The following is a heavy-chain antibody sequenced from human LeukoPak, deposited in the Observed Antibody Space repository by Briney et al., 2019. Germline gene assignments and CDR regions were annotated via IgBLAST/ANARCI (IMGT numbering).Heavy chain of an antibody. D-gene: IGHD1-1*01. CDR2: IYYSGRT. Sequence: SETLSLTCTVSGGSISSYYWSWIRQPPGKGLEWIGYIYYSGRTNYNPSLKSRVPISVDTSKNQFSLKLSSVTAADTAVYYCARAHPNDDAFDIWGQGTMVTVSS. J-gene: IGHJ3*02. V-gene: IGHV4-59*01. CDR1: GGSISSYY. CDR3: ARAHPNDDAFDI.